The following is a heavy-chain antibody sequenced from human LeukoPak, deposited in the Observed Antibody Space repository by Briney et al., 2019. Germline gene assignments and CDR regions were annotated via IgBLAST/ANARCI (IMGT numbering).Heavy chain of an antibody. CDR3: ARHQGTVTTYFHWYFDL. Sequence: SGPLLVNPTETLTLTCTVSGFSLSNARMGVSWIRQPPGKALEWLAHIFSNDEKSYSTSLKSRLTISKDTSKSQVVLTMTNMDPVDTATYYCARHQGTVTTYFHWYFDLWGRGTLVTVSS. CDR1: GFSLSNARMG. J-gene: IGHJ2*01. D-gene: IGHD4-17*01. CDR2: IFSNDEK. V-gene: IGHV2-26*01.